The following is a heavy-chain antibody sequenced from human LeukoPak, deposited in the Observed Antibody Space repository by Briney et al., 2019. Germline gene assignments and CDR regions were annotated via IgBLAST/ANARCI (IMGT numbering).Heavy chain of an antibody. J-gene: IGHJ5*02. V-gene: IGHV4-34*01. CDR1: GGSFSGYY. Sequence: SETLSLTCAVYGGSFSGYYWSWIRRPPGKGLEWIGEINHSGSTNYNPSLKSRVTISVDTSKNQFSLKLSSVTAADTAVYYCARGRYCSSTSCRYRWFDPWGQGTLVTVSS. CDR3: ARGRYCSSTSCRYRWFDP. CDR2: INHSGST. D-gene: IGHD2-2*01.